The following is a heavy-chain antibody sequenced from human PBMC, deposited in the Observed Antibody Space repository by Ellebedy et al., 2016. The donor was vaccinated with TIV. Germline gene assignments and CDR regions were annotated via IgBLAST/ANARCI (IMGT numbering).Heavy chain of an antibody. CDR3: ASNIPDCTGTACYSSLGN. V-gene: IGHV3-48*01. J-gene: IGHJ4*02. D-gene: IGHD2-15*01. CDR2: INSRSTLI. CDR1: GSIYN. Sequence: GESLKISXTASGSIYNMHWVRQAPGKGLEWLSFINSRSTLIYYAGSVKGRFTVSRDNFKNSLYLQMDSLRPEDTAMYFCASNIPDCTGTACYSSLGNWGQGTLVTVSS.